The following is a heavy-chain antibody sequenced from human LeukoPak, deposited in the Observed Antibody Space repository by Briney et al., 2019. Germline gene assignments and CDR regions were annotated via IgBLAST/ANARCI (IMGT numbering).Heavy chain of an antibody. V-gene: IGHV3-23*01. J-gene: IGHJ3*02. D-gene: IGHD3-22*01. Sequence: PGGSLRLSCAASGFTFSSYAMSWVRPAPGKGVEWVSTISESGGSTYYADSVKGRFTISRDNSKNTLYLQMNSLRAEDTAVYYCARSPRDSSGSYYSAFDMWGQGTMVTVSA. CDR3: ARSPRDSSGSYYSAFDM. CDR2: ISESGGST. CDR1: GFTFSSYA.